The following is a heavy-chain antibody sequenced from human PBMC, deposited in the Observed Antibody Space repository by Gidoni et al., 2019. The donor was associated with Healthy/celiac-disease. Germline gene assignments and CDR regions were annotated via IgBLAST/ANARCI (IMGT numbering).Heavy chain of an antibody. CDR1: GYTFTSYY. D-gene: IGHD7-27*01. CDR3: ARVMRGWGSYYYGMDV. V-gene: IGHV1-46*01. J-gene: IGHJ6*02. Sequence: QVQLVQSGAEVKKPGASVKVSCKASGYTFTSYYMHWVRQAPGQGLEWMGIINPSGGSTSYAQKFQGRVTMTRDTSTSTVYMELSSLRSEDTAVYYCARVMRGWGSYYYGMDVWGQGTTVTVSS. CDR2: INPSGGST.